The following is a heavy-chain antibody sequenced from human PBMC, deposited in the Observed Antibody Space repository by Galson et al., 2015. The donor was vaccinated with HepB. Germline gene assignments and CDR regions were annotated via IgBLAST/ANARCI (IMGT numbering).Heavy chain of an antibody. J-gene: IGHJ6*02. V-gene: IGHV3-49*03. Sequence: RLSCAASGFTFGDYAMSWFRQAPGKGLEWVGFIRSKAYGGTTEYAASVKGRFTISRDDSKSIAYLQMNSLKTEDTAVYYCTRVGIDWNHSYYYYYYGMDVWGQGTTVTVSS. D-gene: IGHD1-1*01. CDR2: IRSKAYGGTT. CDR1: GFTFGDYA. CDR3: TRVGIDWNHSYYYYYYGMDV.